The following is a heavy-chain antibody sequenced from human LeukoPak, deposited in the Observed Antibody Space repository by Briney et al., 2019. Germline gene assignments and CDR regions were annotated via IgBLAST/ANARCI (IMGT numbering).Heavy chain of an antibody. CDR1: GYTFTAYY. D-gene: IGHD6-13*01. J-gene: IGHJ5*02. CDR2: INPTSGGT. CDR3: AREGIAEPDTNWFDP. Sequence: ASVKVSCKPSGYTFTAYYLHWLRQAPGQGLERMGWINPTSGGTHYAQKFQGRVTMTRDTSISTAYMELSRLTSDDTAVYYCAREGIAEPDTNWFDPWGQGTLVTVSS. V-gene: IGHV1-2*02.